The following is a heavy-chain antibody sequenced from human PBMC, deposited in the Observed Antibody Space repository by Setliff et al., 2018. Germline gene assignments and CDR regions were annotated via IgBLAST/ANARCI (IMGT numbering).Heavy chain of an antibody. J-gene: IGHJ3*02. CDR2: IYYSGST. CDR1: GGSISSSSYY. Sequence: SETLSLTCTVSGGSISSSSYYWGWIRQPPGKGLEWIGSIYYSGSTYYNPSLKSRVTISVDTSRNQFSLKLSSVTAADTAVYYCARRRLYSSSWFEGAFDIWGQGTMVTVSS. CDR3: ARRRLYSSSWFEGAFDI. D-gene: IGHD6-13*01. V-gene: IGHV4-39*01.